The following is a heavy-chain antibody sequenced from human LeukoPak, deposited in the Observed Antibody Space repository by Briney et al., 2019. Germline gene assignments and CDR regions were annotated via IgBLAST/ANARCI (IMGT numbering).Heavy chain of an antibody. J-gene: IGHJ3*02. CDR2: ISGYNGDT. CDR3: ARAQRVGGWDAFDI. D-gene: IGHD3-10*01. Sequence: ASVKVSCKASGYTFTNFHITWVRQAPGQGLEWMGWISGYNGDTDYAQKLQGRVTMTTDTSTSTAYMELRSLRSDDTAVYYCARAQRVGGWDAFDIWGQGTMVTVSS. CDR1: GYTFTNFH. V-gene: IGHV1-18*01.